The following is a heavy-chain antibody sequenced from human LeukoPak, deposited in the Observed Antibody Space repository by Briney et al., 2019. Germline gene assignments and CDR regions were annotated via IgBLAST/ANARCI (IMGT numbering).Heavy chain of an antibody. V-gene: IGHV3-7*01. CDR3: ARVPGVTRYFDS. Sequence: GGSLRLSCAASGFTFTCCWMSWVRQTQGKGLERVASTKQDGREKFYADSVKGRFTISRDNAKNSLYLQVNGLRAEDTAVYYCARVPGVTRYFDSWGQGILVTVSS. D-gene: IGHD4-23*01. CDR2: TKQDGREK. J-gene: IGHJ4*02. CDR1: GFTFTCCW.